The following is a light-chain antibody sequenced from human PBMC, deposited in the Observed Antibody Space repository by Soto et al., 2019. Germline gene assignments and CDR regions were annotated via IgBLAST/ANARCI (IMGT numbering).Light chain of an antibody. V-gene: IGKV1-12*01. J-gene: IGKJ4*01. CDR2: AAV. CDR1: QGINKW. CDR3: QQLNAYPLT. Sequence: DIQMTPSPSSVSASVGDRVTITCRASQGINKWLAWYQQKPGKAPRLLIAAAVNLQTGVPSRFSGSGSGTDFTLTISSLQPEDFATYYCQQLNAYPLTFGGGTKVDIK.